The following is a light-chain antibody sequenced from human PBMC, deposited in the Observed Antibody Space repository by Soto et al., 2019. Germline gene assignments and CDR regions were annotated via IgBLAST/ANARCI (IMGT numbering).Light chain of an antibody. V-gene: IGKV1-33*01. Sequence: DIQMTQSPSSLSASVGYRVTITCQASQDISNYLNWYQQKPGKAPKLLIYDASNLATGVPSRFSGSGSGTDCTRTISSLQPDDVATVVCPQLNSYTITFGQGTRLEIK. J-gene: IGKJ5*01. CDR1: QDISNY. CDR3: PQLNSYTIT. CDR2: DAS.